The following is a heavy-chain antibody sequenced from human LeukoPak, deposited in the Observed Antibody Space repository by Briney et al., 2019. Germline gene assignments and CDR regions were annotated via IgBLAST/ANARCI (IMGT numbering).Heavy chain of an antibody. CDR1: GGTFSSYA. V-gene: IGHV1-69*01. CDR2: IIPIFGTA. CDR3: ARPNYDYVWGHFDY. Sequence: SVKVSCKASGGTFSSYAISWVRQAPGQGLEWMGGIIPIFGTANYAQKFQGRVTITADESTSAAYMELSSLRSEDTAVYYCARPNYDYVWGHFDYWGQGTLVTVSS. J-gene: IGHJ4*02. D-gene: IGHD3-16*01.